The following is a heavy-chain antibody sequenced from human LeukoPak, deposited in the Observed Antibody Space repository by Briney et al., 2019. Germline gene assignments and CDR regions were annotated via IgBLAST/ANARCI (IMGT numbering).Heavy chain of an antibody. CDR2: IRQDGSDK. Sequence: GGSLRLSCAASGFTFSNHWMSWVRQAPGKGLEWVANIRQDGSDKWYVDSVKGRFTISRDNARNSLYLQMNNLRAEDTAVYYCARDGGNGVPFDYWGQGTLVTVSS. CDR1: GFTFSNHW. J-gene: IGHJ4*02. D-gene: IGHD3-16*01. V-gene: IGHV3-7*05. CDR3: ARDGGNGVPFDY.